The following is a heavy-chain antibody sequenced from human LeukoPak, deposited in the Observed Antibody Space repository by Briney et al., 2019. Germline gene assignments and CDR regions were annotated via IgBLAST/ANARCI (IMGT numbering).Heavy chain of an antibody. V-gene: IGHV3-49*04. CDR3: TTSDYDILTAPQVVDY. CDR2: IRSKAYGGTT. Sequence: GGSLRLSCTASGFTFGDYAMSWVRQAPGKGLEWVGFIRSKAYGGTTEYAASVKGRFTISRDDSKSIAHLQMNSLKTEDTAVYYCTTSDYDILTAPQVVDYWGQGTLVTVSS. J-gene: IGHJ4*02. CDR1: GFTFGDYA. D-gene: IGHD3-9*01.